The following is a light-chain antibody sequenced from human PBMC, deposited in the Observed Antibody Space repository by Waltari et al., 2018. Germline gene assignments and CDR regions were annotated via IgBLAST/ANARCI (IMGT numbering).Light chain of an antibody. CDR3: SSYAGTYTGV. CDR1: SSDVGGYNY. J-gene: IGLJ3*02. Sequence: QSALTQPRSVSESPGQSVTIPCTGTSSDVGGYNYISWYQHHPGKAPKLRIYDVTKRPSGVPDRFSASKSGNTASLTISGLRAEDEADYYCSSYAGTYTGVFGGGTKLTVL. CDR2: DVT. V-gene: IGLV2-11*01.